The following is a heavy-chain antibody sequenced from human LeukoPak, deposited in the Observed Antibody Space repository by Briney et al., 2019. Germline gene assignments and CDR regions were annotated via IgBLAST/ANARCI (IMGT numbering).Heavy chain of an antibody. J-gene: IGHJ4*02. Sequence: GGSLRLSCAASGFTFSSYWMSWVRQAPGKGLEWVANIKQDGSEKYYVDSVKGRFTISRDNAKNSLYLQMNSLRAEDTAVYYCARQNFDWLLPAHFDYWGQGTLVTVSS. CDR3: ARQNFDWLLPAHFDY. D-gene: IGHD3-9*01. V-gene: IGHV3-7*01. CDR2: IKQDGSEK. CDR1: GFTFSSYW.